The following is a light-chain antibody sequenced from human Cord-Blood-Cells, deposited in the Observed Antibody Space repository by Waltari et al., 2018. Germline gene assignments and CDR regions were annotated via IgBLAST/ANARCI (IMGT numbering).Light chain of an antibody. CDR1: ALPKQY. J-gene: IGLJ2*01. CDR3: QSADSSGTYVV. CDR2: KDS. Sequence: SYELTQPPSVSVSPGQTARNTCSGDALPKQYAYWYQQKPGQAPVLVIYKDSERPSGIAERFSGSSSGTTVTLTISGVQAEDEADYYCQSADSSGTYVVFGGGTKLTVL. V-gene: IGLV3-25*02.